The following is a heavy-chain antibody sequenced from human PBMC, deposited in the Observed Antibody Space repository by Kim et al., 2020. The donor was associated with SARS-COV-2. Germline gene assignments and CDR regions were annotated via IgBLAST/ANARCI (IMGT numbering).Heavy chain of an antibody. D-gene: IGHD1-26*01. J-gene: IGHJ4*02. CDR3: GSRRYTGTYYYFDY. Sequence: YADAVKGRFTISRDNDKSTLYLQMNSLRAEDTAVYYCGSRRYTGTYYYFDYGGQGTLVTVSS. V-gene: IGHV3-74*01.